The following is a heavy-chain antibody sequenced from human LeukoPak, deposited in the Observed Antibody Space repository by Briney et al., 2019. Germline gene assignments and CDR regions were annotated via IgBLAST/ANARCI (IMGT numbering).Heavy chain of an antibody. J-gene: IGHJ6*03. Sequence: ASVKVSCKASGYTFTGYYMHWVRQAPGQGLEWMGWINPNSGGTNYAQKFQGRVTMTRGTSISTAYMELSRLRSDDTAVYYCASTYDILTGYPSYYMDVWGKGTTVTVSS. V-gene: IGHV1-2*02. D-gene: IGHD3-9*01. CDR1: GYTFTGYY. CDR2: INPNSGGT. CDR3: ASTYDILTGYPSYYMDV.